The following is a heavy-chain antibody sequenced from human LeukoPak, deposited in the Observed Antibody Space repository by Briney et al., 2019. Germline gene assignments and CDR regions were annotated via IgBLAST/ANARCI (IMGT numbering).Heavy chain of an antibody. D-gene: IGHD3-3*01. CDR2: IIPILGIA. J-gene: IGHJ4*02. Sequence: ASVKVSCKASGGTFNSYAISWVRQAPGQGLEWMGRIIPILGIANYAQKFQGRVTITADKSTSTAYMELSSLRSEDTAVYYCASPERYDFWSGNSQPFDYWGQGTLVTVSS. V-gene: IGHV1-69*04. CDR3: ASPERYDFWSGNSQPFDY. CDR1: GGTFNSYA.